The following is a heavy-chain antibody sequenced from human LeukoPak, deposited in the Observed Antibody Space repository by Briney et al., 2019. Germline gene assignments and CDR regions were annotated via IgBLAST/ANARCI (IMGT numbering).Heavy chain of an antibody. CDR1: GFTFSSYA. V-gene: IGHV3-23*03. J-gene: IGHJ4*02. Sequence: HPGGSLRLSCAASGFTFSSYAMSWVRQAPGKGLEWVSVIYSGAGTYYADSVKGRFTISRDNSKNALYLQMNSLRAEDTAVYYCAGGLPTPFDYWGQGTLVTVSS. D-gene: IGHD5-18*01. CDR2: IYSGAGT. CDR3: AGGLPTPFDY.